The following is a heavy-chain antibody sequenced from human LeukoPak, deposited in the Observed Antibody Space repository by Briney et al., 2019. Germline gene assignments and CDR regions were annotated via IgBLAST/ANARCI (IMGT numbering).Heavy chain of an antibody. CDR3: ARVPRIEAGATGDWFDP. D-gene: IGHD6-13*01. CDR1: GGSISSYY. J-gene: IGHJ5*02. CDR2: IYYSGST. V-gene: IGHV4-59*01. Sequence: SETLSLTCTVSGGSISSYYWHWIRQPPGKGLEWIGFIYYSGSTNYNPSLKSRVTISVDTSKNQFFLNLRSVTAADTAVYYCARVPRIEAGATGDWFDPWGQGTVVTVSS.